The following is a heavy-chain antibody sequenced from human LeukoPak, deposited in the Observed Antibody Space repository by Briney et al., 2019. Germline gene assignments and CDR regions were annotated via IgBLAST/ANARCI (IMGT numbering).Heavy chain of an antibody. CDR3: ARDQTLLWFGELLTLDFDY. J-gene: IGHJ4*02. CDR2: TYYRSKWYN. Sequence: SQTLSLTCAISGDSVSSNSAAWNWIRQSPSRGLEWLGRTYYRSKWYNDYAVSVKSRITINPDTSKNQFSLQLNSVPPEDTAVYYCARDQTLLWFGELLTLDFDYWGQGTLVTVSS. V-gene: IGHV6-1*01. D-gene: IGHD3-10*01. CDR1: GDSVSSNSAA.